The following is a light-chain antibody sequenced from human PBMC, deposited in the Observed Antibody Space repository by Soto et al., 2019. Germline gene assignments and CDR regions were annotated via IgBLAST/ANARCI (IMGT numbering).Light chain of an antibody. J-gene: IGLJ2*01. Sequence: QSVLTQPASVSGSPGQSITISCTGTSSDVGGYNYVSWYQQHAGKAPKLMIYDVSYRPSGVSSRFSGSKSGNTASLTISGLQAEDEADYYCNSYTSGTTHVVFGGGTKVTVL. CDR1: SSDVGGYNY. V-gene: IGLV2-14*01. CDR2: DVS. CDR3: NSYTSGTTHVV.